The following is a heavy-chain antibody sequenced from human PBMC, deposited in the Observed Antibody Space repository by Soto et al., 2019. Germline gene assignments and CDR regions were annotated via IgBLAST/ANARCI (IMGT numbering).Heavy chain of an antibody. CDR2: INHNGST. CDR3: ARGDGFWSGYSYLNY. V-gene: IGHV4-34*01. Sequence: SETLSLTCAIYGGSFSNYYWNWIRQPPGKGLEWMGKINHNGSTNYSPSLKSRLTISVDTSKNQFSLTLSSVTAADTAVYYCARGDGFWSGYSYLNYWGQGTPVTV. CDR1: GGSFSNYY. J-gene: IGHJ4*02. D-gene: IGHD3-3*01.